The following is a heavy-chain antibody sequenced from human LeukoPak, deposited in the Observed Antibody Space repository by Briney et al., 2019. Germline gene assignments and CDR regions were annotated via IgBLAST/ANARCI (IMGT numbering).Heavy chain of an antibody. V-gene: IGHV3-49*04. D-gene: IGHD1-26*01. CDR1: GFTFGDHA. CDR3: AKGGEYSGSSYYFDY. Sequence: GGSLRLSCTASGFTFGDHAMSWVRQAPGKGLEWVGFIRSKAYGGTTEYAASVKGRFTISRDDSKSIAYLQMNSPKTEDTAVYYCAKGGEYSGSSYYFDYWGQGTLVTVSS. CDR2: IRSKAYGGTT. J-gene: IGHJ4*02.